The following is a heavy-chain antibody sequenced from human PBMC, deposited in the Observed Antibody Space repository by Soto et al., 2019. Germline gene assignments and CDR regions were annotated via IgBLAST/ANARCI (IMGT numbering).Heavy chain of an antibody. D-gene: IGHD2-8*02. Sequence: EAQLLESGGGLVQPGGSLRLSCAASGFPFSNYAMSWVRQAPGEGLEWVATIDDTGAGTYYADSVKGRFTISRDNSKNTLYLQMSRLRADDTAVYHCAKQAPYIVLEATKSPGMDVWGQGTTVTVSS. CDR2: IDDTGAGT. J-gene: IGHJ6*02. CDR1: GFPFSNYA. CDR3: AKQAPYIVLEATKSPGMDV. V-gene: IGHV3-23*01.